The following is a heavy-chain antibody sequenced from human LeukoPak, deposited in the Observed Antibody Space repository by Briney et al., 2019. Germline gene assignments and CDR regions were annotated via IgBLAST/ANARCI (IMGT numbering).Heavy chain of an antibody. J-gene: IGHJ4*02. CDR3: AKVGLLVGTIVAPDY. CDR2: ISSSGGST. CDR1: GFTFSNYG. Sequence: GGSLRLSCAASGFTFSNYGMTWVRQAPGKGLEWVSSISSSGGSTYYADSVKGRFTISRDNSKNTLYLQMNSLRAEDTALYYCAKVGLLVGTIVAPDYWGQGPLVTVSS. V-gene: IGHV3-23*01. D-gene: IGHD1-1*01.